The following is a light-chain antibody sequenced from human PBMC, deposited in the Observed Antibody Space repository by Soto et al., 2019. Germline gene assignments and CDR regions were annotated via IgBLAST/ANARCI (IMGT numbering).Light chain of an antibody. CDR2: GAS. CDR3: QQYGSSIT. V-gene: IGKV3-20*01. J-gene: IGKJ3*01. Sequence: EIVLTQSPGTLSLSPGERATLSCRASQSVSSSYLAWYQQKPGQAPRLLICGASSRATGIPDRFSGSGSGTDFTLTISRLEPEDFAVYYCQQYGSSITFGPGTKVDIK. CDR1: QSVSSSY.